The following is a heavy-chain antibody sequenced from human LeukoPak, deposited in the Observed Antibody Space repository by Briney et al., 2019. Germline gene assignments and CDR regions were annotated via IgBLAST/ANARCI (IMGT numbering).Heavy chain of an antibody. D-gene: IGHD3-3*01. Sequence: ASVKVSCKASGYTFTGYYMHWVRQAPGQGLEWMGWINPNSGGTNYAQKFQGRVTITRDTSMSTAYRELSRLRCDDTAVYYCASRSPTYYDFWSGYSPPVGYMDVWGKGTTVTVSS. CDR1: GYTFTGYY. J-gene: IGHJ6*03. V-gene: IGHV1-2*02. CDR3: ASRSPTYYDFWSGYSPPVGYMDV. CDR2: INPNSGGT.